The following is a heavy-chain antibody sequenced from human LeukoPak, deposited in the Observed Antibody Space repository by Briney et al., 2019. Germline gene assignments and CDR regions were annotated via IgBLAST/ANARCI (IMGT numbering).Heavy chain of an antibody. J-gene: IGHJ4*02. V-gene: IGHV3-66*01. CDR3: ARGFRSVTTWGYFDY. D-gene: IGHD4-17*01. Sequence: GGSLRLSCAASGFTFNNYAMSWVRQAPGKGLEWVSLIYSGGGTYYADSVKGRFTISRDNSRNTLSLQMNSLRVDDTAVYYCARGFRSVTTWGYFDYWGQGALVTVSS. CDR1: GFTFNNYA. CDR2: IYSGGGT.